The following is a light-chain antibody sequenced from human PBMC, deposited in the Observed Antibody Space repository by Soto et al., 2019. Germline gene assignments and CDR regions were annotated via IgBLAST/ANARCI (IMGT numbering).Light chain of an antibody. CDR2: DVS. Sequence: QSALTQPASVSGPPGQSITISCTGTSSDVGAYNYDSWYQQYPGEAPKVIIYDVSHRPAGVSNRFSGSKSGNTASLTISGLQTQDEADYYCSSYTSATTYVFGTGTKVTVL. CDR3: SSYTSATTYV. CDR1: SSDVGAYNY. J-gene: IGLJ1*01. V-gene: IGLV2-14*01.